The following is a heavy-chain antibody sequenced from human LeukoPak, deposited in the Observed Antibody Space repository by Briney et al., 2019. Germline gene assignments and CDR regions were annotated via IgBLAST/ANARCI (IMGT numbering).Heavy chain of an antibody. Sequence: GESLKISCKGSGYSFTNYLIAWVRQMPVKGLEWMGIIYPSDSDTRYSPSFQGQVTISADKSISTAYLQWSSLKASDTAMYYCARQQQFCSGGNCYSLNAFDLWGQGTVVTVSS. CDR3: ARQQQFCSGGNCYSLNAFDL. V-gene: IGHV5-51*01. CDR2: IYPSDSDT. J-gene: IGHJ3*01. CDR1: GYSFTNYL. D-gene: IGHD2-15*01.